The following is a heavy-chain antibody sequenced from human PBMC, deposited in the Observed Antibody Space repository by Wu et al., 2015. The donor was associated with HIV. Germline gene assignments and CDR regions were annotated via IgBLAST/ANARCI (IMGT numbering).Heavy chain of an antibody. CDR2: IIPFFGTL. V-gene: IGHV1-69*05. J-gene: IGHJ4*02. CDR1: GGTFSRSA. D-gene: IGHD3-10*01. CDR3: ARFGENCGSGSYFKGVDY. Sequence: QVQLVQSGAEVKKPGSSVKVSCKASGGTFSRSAFSWVRQAPGQGLEWMGGIIPFFGTLKYAQKFQGRVTITTDESTNTVYMELSSLRFEDTAVYYCARFGENCGSGSYFKGVDYWGQGTLVTVSS.